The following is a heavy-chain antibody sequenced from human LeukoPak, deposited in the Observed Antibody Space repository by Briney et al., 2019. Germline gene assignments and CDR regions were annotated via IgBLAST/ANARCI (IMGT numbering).Heavy chain of an antibody. CDR2: IRYDGSNK. CDR1: GFTFSSYG. Sequence: GGSLRLSCAASGFTFSSYGMHWVRQAPGKGLEWVAFIRYDGSNKYYADSVKGRFTISRDNSKNTLYLQMNSLRAEDTAVYYCAKDLDRFGEFPQFDYWGQGTLVTVSS. D-gene: IGHD3-10*01. J-gene: IGHJ4*02. V-gene: IGHV3-30*02. CDR3: AKDLDRFGEFPQFDY.